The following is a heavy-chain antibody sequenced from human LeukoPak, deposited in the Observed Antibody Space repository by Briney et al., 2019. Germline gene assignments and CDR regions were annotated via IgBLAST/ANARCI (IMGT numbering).Heavy chain of an antibody. J-gene: IGHJ4*02. V-gene: IGHV4-59*01. D-gene: IGHD2-8*01. CDR2: ISYTGTT. CDR3: ARGRNNAWKTDY. CDR1: GDSISNYY. Sequence: SETLSLTCVVSGDSISNYYWNWFRQPPRKGLEWIGWISYTGTTNYNPSLKSRVSISIDTSKNQFSLELNSVTATDTAVYYCARGRNNAWKTDYWGQGTLVAVSS.